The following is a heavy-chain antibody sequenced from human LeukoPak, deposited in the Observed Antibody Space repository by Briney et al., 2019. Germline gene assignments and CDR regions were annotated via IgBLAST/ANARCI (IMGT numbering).Heavy chain of an antibody. V-gene: IGHV3-30*02. CDR1: GFTFSSYG. CDR3: ARARLVVTGMDV. D-gene: IGHD3-22*01. CDR2: IRYDGSNK. J-gene: IGHJ6*03. Sequence: GGSLRLSCAASGFTFSSYGIHWVRQAPGKGLEWVAFIRYDGSNKYCTDSVKGRFTISRDNSKNTLYLQMNSLRAEDTAVYYCARARLVVTGMDVWGKGTTVTVSS.